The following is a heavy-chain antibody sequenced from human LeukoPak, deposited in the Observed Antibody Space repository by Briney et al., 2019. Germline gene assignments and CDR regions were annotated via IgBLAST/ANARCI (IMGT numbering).Heavy chain of an antibody. J-gene: IGHJ4*02. CDR2: IYYRGST. Sequence: SETLSLTCTVSGGSISSSSYYWGWIRQPPGKGLEWIGSIYYRGSTYYNPSLKSRVTISVDTSKNQFSLKLSSVTAADTAVYYCARTTRNYDTSGYYSLFNFDYWGQGTLVTVSS. V-gene: IGHV4-39*07. D-gene: IGHD3-22*01. CDR3: ARTTRNYDTSGYYSLFNFDY. CDR1: GGSISSSSYY.